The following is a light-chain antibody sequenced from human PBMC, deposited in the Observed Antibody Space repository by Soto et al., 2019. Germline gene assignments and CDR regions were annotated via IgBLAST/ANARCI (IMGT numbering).Light chain of an antibody. Sequence: EIVLPQSPGTLSLSPGERATLSCRASQSVSNNYLAWYQQKPGQAPRLLIYGASSRATGIPDRFSGSGSGTDFTLTISRLEPEDFAVYYCQQYGSSPITVGQGTRLEIK. V-gene: IGKV3-20*01. J-gene: IGKJ5*01. CDR1: QSVSNNY. CDR2: GAS. CDR3: QQYGSSPIT.